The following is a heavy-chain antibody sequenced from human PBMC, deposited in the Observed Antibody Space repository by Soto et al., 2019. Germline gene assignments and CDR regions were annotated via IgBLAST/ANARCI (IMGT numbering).Heavy chain of an antibody. CDR2: SHQSGNT. D-gene: IGHD5-18*01. CDR3: ATRDTGRVD. V-gene: IGHV4-4*02. J-gene: IGHJ4*02. CDR1: GVSIGSHDW. Sequence: QVQLQESGPGLVKPSGTLSLTCAVSGVSIGSHDWWTWVRQPPGKGLEWFGESHQSGNTNYNSSLESRVTISMDKSENHFSLQVRSVTVAATAVYYCATRDTGRVDWGQGTLVTVSS.